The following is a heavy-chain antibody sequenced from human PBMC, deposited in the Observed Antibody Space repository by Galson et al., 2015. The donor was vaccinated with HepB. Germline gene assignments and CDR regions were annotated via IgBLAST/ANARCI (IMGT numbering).Heavy chain of an antibody. D-gene: IGHD6-6*01. V-gene: IGHV1-3*01. CDR3: ARAPTLAYSSSFFDY. J-gene: IGHJ4*02. Sequence: SVKVSCKASGSTFTSYAMHWVRQAPGQRLEWMGWINAGNGNTKYSQKFQGRVTITRDTSASTAYMELSSLRSEDTAVYYCARAPTLAYSSSFFDYWGQGTLVTVSS. CDR1: GSTFTSYA. CDR2: INAGNGNT.